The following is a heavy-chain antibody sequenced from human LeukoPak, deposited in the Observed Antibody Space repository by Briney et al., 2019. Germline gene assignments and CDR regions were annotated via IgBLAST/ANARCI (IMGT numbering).Heavy chain of an antibody. V-gene: IGHV4-31*03. CDR3: ARDYGDYFFDY. D-gene: IGHD4-17*01. J-gene: IGHJ4*02. CDR2: IYYSGST. Sequence: PSETLSLTCTISGGSISSGGYYWSWIRQHPGKGLEWIGYIYYSGSTYYNPSLKSRVTISVDTSKNQFSLKLSSVTAADTAVYYCARDYGDYFFDYWGQGTLVTVSS. CDR1: GGSISSGGYY.